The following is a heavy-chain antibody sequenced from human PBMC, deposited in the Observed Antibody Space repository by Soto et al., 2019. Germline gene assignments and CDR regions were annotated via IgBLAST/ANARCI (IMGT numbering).Heavy chain of an antibody. V-gene: IGHV1-69*02. D-gene: IGHD3-22*01. Sequence: ASVKVSCKASGGTFSSYTISWVRQAPGQGLEWMGRIIPILGIANYAQKFQGRVMITADKSTSTAYMELSSLRSEDTAVYYCAVGTYYDSSGNPDYWGQGTLVTVSS. J-gene: IGHJ4*02. CDR2: IIPILGIA. CDR1: GGTFSSYT. CDR3: AVGTYYDSSGNPDY.